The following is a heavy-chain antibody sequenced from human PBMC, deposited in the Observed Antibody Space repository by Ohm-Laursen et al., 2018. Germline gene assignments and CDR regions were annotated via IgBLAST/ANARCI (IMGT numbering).Heavy chain of an antibody. CDR1: GYTFTSYG. J-gene: IGHJ6*02. CDR3: ARGCSSTSCLYYYYGMDV. V-gene: IGHV1-18*01. CDR2: ISAYNGNT. D-gene: IGHD2-2*01. Sequence: GASVKVSCKASGYTFTSYGISWVRQAPGQGLEWMGWISAYNGNTNYAQKLQGRVTMTTDTSTSTAYMELRSLRSDDTAVYYCARGCSSTSCLYYYYGMDVWGQGTTVTVSS.